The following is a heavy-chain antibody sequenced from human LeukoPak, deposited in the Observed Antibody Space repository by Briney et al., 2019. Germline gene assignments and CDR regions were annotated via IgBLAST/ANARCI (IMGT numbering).Heavy chain of an antibody. J-gene: IGHJ4*02. CDR3: ARDGAGGIGPAAMRIRGYYFDY. V-gene: IGHV1-46*01. Sequence: ASVTVSCKASGYTFTSYYMHWVRQAPGQGLEWMGIINPSGGSTSYAQKFQGRVTMTRDTSTSTVYMELSSLRSEDTAVYYCARDGAGGIGPAAMRIRGYYFDYWGQGTLVTVSS. CDR2: INPSGGST. D-gene: IGHD2-2*01. CDR1: GYTFTSYY.